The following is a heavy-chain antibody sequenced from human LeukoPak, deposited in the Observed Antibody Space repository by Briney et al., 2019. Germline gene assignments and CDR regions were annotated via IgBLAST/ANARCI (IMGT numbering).Heavy chain of an antibody. J-gene: IGHJ6*02. CDR2: INPNSGGT. D-gene: IGHD1-26*01. CDR3: ARSGSGSYSYSYYYGMDV. CDR1: GYTFTGYY. V-gene: IGHV1-2*04. Sequence: GASVKVSCKASGYTFTGYYMHWVRQAPGQGLEWMGWINPNSGGTNYAQKFQGWDTMTRDTSISTAYMELSRLRSDDTAVYYCARSGSGSYSYSYYYGMDVWGQGTTVTVSS.